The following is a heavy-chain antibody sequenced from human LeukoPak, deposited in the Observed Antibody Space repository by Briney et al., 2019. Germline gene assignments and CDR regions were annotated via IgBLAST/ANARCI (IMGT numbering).Heavy chain of an antibody. V-gene: IGHV3-21*01. CDR1: GFTFSTYS. Sequence: GGSLRLSCAASGFTFSTYSMNWVRQAPGKGLEWVSSITSSSSYIYYADSVKGRFTISRDNAKNSLYLQMNSLRAEDTAVYYCARDSGYRRGTVCSDVWGKGTTVTVSS. D-gene: IGHD5-24*01. J-gene: IGHJ6*04. CDR2: ITSSSSYI. CDR3: ARDSGYRRGTVCSDV.